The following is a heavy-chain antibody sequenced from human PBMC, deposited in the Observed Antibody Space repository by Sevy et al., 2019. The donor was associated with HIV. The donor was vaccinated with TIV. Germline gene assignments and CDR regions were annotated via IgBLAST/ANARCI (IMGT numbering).Heavy chain of an antibody. J-gene: IGHJ4*02. Sequence: GGSLRLSCAASGFTFKDTWMTWVRQAPGKGLEWVGRIKSKTDGGTTDYAAPVKGRFTISRDDSKNTLYLQMNSLKTEDTAVYYCTTVQWLVFFVTDYWGQGTLVTVSS. CDR2: IKSKTDGGTT. CDR1: GFTFKDTW. D-gene: IGHD6-19*01. V-gene: IGHV3-15*01. CDR3: TTVQWLVFFVTDY.